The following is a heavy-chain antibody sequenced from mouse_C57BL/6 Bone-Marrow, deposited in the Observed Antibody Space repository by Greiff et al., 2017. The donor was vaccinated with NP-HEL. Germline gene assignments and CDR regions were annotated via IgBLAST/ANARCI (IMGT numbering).Heavy chain of an antibody. CDR2: IDPSDSET. Sequence: QVQLQQPGAELVRPGSSVKLSCKASGYTFTSYWMHWVKQRPIQGLEWIGNIDPSDSETHYNQKFKDKATLTVDKSSSTAYMQLSSLTSEDSAVYYCARTLPPYSNYVGFAYWGQGTRVTVSA. CDR1: GYTFTSYW. V-gene: IGHV1-52*01. CDR3: ARTLPPYSNYVGFAY. D-gene: IGHD2-5*01. J-gene: IGHJ3*01.